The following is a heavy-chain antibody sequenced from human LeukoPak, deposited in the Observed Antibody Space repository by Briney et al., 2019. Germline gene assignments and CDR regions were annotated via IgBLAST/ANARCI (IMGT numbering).Heavy chain of an antibody. V-gene: IGHV3-48*03. CDR3: ASSTAIGY. CDR2: ISSSARTI. J-gene: IGHJ4*02. CDR1: GFTFSIYE. Sequence: GGSLRLSCVVSGFTFSIYEMNWVRRAPGKGLEWVSYISSSARTIYYADSVKGRFTISRDNAKNSLYLQMNSLRTEDTAVYYCASSTAIGYWDQGTLVTVSS.